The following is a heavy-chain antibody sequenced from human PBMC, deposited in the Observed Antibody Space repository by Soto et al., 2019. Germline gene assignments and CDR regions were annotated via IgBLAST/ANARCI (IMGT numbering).Heavy chain of an antibody. Sequence: PSETLSLTCTVSGDSISSNNNYWSWIRQPPGEGQEWIGFISYSGTNSYKTSLKNRVTISLDTPKNKFTLNLRYVTAADTAVYYCARGRGYSYGLDPWGQGTLVTVS. CDR2: ISYSGTN. V-gene: IGHV4-30-4*01. J-gene: IGHJ5*02. D-gene: IGHD5-18*01. CDR1: GDSISSNNNY. CDR3: ARGRGYSYGLDP.